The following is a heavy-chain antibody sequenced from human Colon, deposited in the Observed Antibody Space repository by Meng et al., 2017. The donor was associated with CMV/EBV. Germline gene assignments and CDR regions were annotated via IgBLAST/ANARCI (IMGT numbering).Heavy chain of an antibody. Sequence: GESLKISCIASGFNFDDYGMNWVRQVPGKGPEWVAGVNWKGSSTTYADSVKGRFTISRDNAKNRLYLQMSNLRAEDTAMYFCHAFGGYSYWGQGTLVTVSS. J-gene: IGHJ4*02. D-gene: IGHD3-16*01. V-gene: IGHV3-20*04. CDR2: VNWKGSST. CDR3: HAFGGYSY. CDR1: GFNFDDYG.